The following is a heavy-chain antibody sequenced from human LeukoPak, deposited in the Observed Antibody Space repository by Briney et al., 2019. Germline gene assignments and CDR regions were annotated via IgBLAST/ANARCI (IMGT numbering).Heavy chain of an antibody. V-gene: IGHV1-69*13. Sequence: SVKVSCKASGYTFTGYYMHWVRQAPGQGLEWMGGIIPIFGTANYAQKFQGRVTITADESTSTAYMELSSLRSEDTAVYYCARVGSGSSKHTLYYYYMDVWGKGTTVTISS. D-gene: IGHD3-10*01. CDR1: GYTFTGYY. CDR3: ARVGSGSSKHTLYYYYMDV. J-gene: IGHJ6*03. CDR2: IIPIFGTA.